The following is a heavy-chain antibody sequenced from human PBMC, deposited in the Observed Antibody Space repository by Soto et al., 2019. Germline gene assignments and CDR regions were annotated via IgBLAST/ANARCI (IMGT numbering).Heavy chain of an antibody. CDR3: ARTYGYPGALDY. V-gene: IGHV4-31*03. CDR1: GGSISSGGYY. Sequence: PSETLSLTCTVSGGSISSGGYYWSWIRQHPGKGLEWIGYIYYSGSTYYNPSLKSRVTISVDTSKNQFSLKLSSVTAADTAVYYCARTYGYPGALDYWGQGTLVTVSS. J-gene: IGHJ4*02. CDR2: IYYSGST. D-gene: IGHD4-17*01.